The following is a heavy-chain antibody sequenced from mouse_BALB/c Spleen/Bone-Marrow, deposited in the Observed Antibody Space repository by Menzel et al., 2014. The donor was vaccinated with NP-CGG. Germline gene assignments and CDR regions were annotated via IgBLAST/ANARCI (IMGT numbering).Heavy chain of an antibody. J-gene: IGHJ3*01. V-gene: IGHV1S135*01. CDR2: IDPYNGDT. CDR1: GYSFTGYN. Sequence: LVESGPELEKPGASVKISCKASGYSFTGYNMNWVKPTNGKSLEWIGNIDPYNGDTRYSQKFKGKATLTVDKSSSTSYMQLKSLTSEDSAVYYCARGGYDVGTFAYWGQGTLVTVSA. D-gene: IGHD2-14*01. CDR3: ARGGYDVGTFAY.